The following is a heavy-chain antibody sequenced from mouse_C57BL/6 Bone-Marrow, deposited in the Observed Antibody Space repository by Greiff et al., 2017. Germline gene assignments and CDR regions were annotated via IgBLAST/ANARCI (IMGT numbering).Heavy chain of an antibody. V-gene: IGHV1-81*01. J-gene: IGHJ3*01. CDR3: ARRGLTYSWFAY. CDR1: GYTFTSYG. D-gene: IGHD1-1*01. CDR2: IYPRSGNT. Sequence: VQLQQSGAELARPGASVTLSCKASGYTFTSYGISWVKQRTGQGLEWIGEIYPRSGNTYYNEKFKGKATLTADKSSSTAYMELRSLTSEDSAVYFCARRGLTYSWFAYWGQGTLVTGSA.